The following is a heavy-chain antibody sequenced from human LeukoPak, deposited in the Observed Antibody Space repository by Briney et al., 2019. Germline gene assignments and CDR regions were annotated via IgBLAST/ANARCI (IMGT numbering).Heavy chain of an antibody. D-gene: IGHD1-1*01. J-gene: IGHJ6*03. CDR1: GFPFSRYS. CDR2: ISSSSNHI. Sequence: GGPLRLSCAVSGFPFSRYSMNWVRQAPGKRLEWVSSISSSSNHIHYADSVRGRFTISRVNAKNSLSLQMNNLRAEDTAVYYCARDRLLEDRDYHYYYYMDVWGIGTTVTVSS. V-gene: IGHV3-21*01. CDR3: ARDRLLEDRDYHYYYYMDV.